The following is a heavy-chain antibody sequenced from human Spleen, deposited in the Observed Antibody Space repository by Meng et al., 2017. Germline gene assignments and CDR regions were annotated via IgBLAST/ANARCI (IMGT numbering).Heavy chain of an antibody. CDR2: MNPNYGNT. CDR1: GCTFTSFD. CDR3: ARGVDAGVDY. Sequence: QVQRVQSGAEWKKPGHSVKVPCKASGCTFTSFDINWVRQAPGQGLEWMGWMNPNYGNTDYAQKFQGRVTMTRDTSITTAYMELSSLGYEDTAVYYCARGVDAGVDYWGQGTLVTVSS. J-gene: IGHJ4*02. D-gene: IGHD5-12*01. V-gene: IGHV1-8*01.